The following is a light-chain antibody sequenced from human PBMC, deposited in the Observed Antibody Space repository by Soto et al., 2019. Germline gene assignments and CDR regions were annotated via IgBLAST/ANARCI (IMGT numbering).Light chain of an antibody. Sequence: DSHMTQSPSTLSASVGDRVTITCRASQSISICLAWYQQKPGKAPNLLLSKTSSLESGVLSRFSGSGSGTEVTLTLSSLHPDDFATYYCQHYNNYSWTFGQGTKVEIK. CDR2: KTS. V-gene: IGKV1-5*03. J-gene: IGKJ1*01. CDR1: QSISIC. CDR3: QHYNNYSWT.